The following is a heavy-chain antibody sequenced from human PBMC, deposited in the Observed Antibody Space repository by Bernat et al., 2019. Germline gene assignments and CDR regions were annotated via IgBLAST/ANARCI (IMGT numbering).Heavy chain of an antibody. CDR2: IDWDDAK. CDR1: GFSLSTSGMC. CDR3: ARMTITETTFDS. J-gene: IGHJ4*02. D-gene: IGHD1/OR15-1a*01. Sequence: QVTLRESGPALVKPTQTLTLTCIFSGFSLSTSGMCVSWVRQPPGKALEWLARIDWDDAKYYSTSLKTRLIISKDTSKNQVVLTMTNMDPADTATYYCARMTITETTFDSWGQGTLVTVSA. V-gene: IGHV2-70*15.